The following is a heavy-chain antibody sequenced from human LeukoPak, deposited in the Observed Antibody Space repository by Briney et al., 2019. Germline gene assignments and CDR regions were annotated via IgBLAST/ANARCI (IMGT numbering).Heavy chain of an antibody. CDR1: GFTFSSYW. D-gene: IGHD6-19*01. CDR3: ARGKYSSGWFNY. CDR2: INSDGSST. J-gene: IGHJ4*02. Sequence: GGSLRLSCAASGFTFSSYWMHWVRQAPGKGLVWVSRINSDGSSTSYADSVKGRFTISRDNAKNTLYLQMNSLRAGDTAVYYCARGKYSSGWFNYWGQGTLVTVSS. V-gene: IGHV3-74*01.